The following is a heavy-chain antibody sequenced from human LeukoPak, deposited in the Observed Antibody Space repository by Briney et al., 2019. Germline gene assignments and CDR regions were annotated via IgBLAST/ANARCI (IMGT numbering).Heavy chain of an antibody. Sequence: SVKVSCKASGYTFTSYGISWVRQAPGQGLEWMGWISAYNGNTNYAQKLQGRVTMTTDTSTSTAYMELRSLRSDDTAVYYCARVNQFFLYYYDSSGYYPLDYWGQGTLVTVSS. D-gene: IGHD3-22*01. V-gene: IGHV1-18*01. CDR3: ARVNQFFLYYYDSSGYYPLDY. CDR1: GYTFTSYG. J-gene: IGHJ4*02. CDR2: ISAYNGNT.